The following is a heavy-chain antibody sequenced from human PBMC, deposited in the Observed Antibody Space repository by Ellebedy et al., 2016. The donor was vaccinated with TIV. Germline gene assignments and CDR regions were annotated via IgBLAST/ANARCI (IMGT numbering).Heavy chain of an antibody. J-gene: IGHJ6*02. CDR3: AKGRGGSSYSSLDV. CDR2: TSGSSDSR. D-gene: IGHD2-15*01. V-gene: IGHV3-23*01. CDR1: GFTFSTYS. Sequence: GESLKISCAASGFTFSTYSLNWVRQAPGKGPEWVSVTSGSSDSRDYADSVQGRFTISRDNSQNTLYLQLNSLRAEDTAVYYCAKGRGGSSYSSLDVWGQGTTVTVSS.